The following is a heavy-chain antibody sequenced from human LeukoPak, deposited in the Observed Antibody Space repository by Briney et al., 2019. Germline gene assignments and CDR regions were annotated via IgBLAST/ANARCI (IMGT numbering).Heavy chain of an antibody. J-gene: IGHJ4*02. CDR1: GGSISSSGYY. D-gene: IGHD4-17*01. CDR2: THYSGST. V-gene: IGHV4-39*01. Sequence: ASETLSLTCTVSGGSISSSGYYWGWVRQPPGKGLEWIGTTHYSGSTYYNPSLKSRVTMSVDTSKKQFSLKLSSVTAADTAVYYCARLTTVFAGDYWGQGTLVTVSS. CDR3: ARLTTVFAGDY.